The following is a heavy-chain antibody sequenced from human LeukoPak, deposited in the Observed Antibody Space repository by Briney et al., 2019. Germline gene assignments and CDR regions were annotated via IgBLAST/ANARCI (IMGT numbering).Heavy chain of an antibody. J-gene: IGHJ5*02. CDR1: GGSFSGYY. V-gene: IGHV4-34*01. CDR2: INHSGST. D-gene: IGHD2-2*01. CDR3: ARESNLYCSSTSWPLGT. Sequence: SETLSLTCAVYGGSFSGYYWSWIRQPPGKGLEWIGEINHSGSTNYNPSLKSRVTISVDTSKNQFSLKLSSVTAADTAVYYCARESNLYCSSTSWPLGTWGQGTLVTVSS.